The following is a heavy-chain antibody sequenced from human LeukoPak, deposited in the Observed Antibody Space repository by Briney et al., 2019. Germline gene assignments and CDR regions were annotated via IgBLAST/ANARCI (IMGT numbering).Heavy chain of an antibody. D-gene: IGHD6-13*01. CDR3: AKDRRPNSYGSSWLDY. V-gene: IGHV3-66*01. Sequence: GGSLRLSCAASEFSVGSNYMTWVRQAPGKGLEWVSLIYSGGSTYYADSVKGRFTISRDNSKNTLYLQMNSLRAEDTAVYYCAKDRRPNSYGSSWLDYWGQGTLITVSS. J-gene: IGHJ4*02. CDR2: IYSGGST. CDR1: EFSVGSNY.